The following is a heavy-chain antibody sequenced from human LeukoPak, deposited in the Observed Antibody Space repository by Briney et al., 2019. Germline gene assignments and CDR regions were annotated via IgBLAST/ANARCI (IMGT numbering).Heavy chain of an antibody. CDR1: GFTFSSYS. V-gene: IGHV3-21*01. D-gene: IGHD2-2*01. J-gene: IGHJ5*02. Sequence: GGSLRLSCAASGFTFSSYSMNWVRQAPGKGLEWVSSISSSSSHIYYADSVKGRFTISRDNAKNSLYLQMNSLRAEDTAVYYCAGDRIVVVPAALVFDPWGQGTLVTVSS. CDR2: ISSSSSHI. CDR3: AGDRIVVVPAALVFDP.